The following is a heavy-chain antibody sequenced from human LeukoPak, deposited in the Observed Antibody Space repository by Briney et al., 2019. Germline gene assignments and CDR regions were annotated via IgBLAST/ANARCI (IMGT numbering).Heavy chain of an antibody. V-gene: IGHV3-30*04. CDR1: GFTFSSYA. CDR2: ISYDGSNK. CDR3: ASSIAAAGKLDY. D-gene: IGHD6-13*01. Sequence: GRSLRLSCAASGFTFSSYAMHWVRQAPGKGLEWVAVISYDGSNKYYADSVKGRFTISRDNSKNTLYLQMSSLRAEDTAVYYCASSIAAAGKLDYWGQGTLVTVSS. J-gene: IGHJ4*02.